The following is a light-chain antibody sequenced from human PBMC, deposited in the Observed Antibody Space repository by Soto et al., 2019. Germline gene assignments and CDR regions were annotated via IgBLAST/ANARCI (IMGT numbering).Light chain of an antibody. J-gene: IGLJ1*01. CDR3: CSFAGSNVYV. V-gene: IGLV2-8*01. CDR1: SSDVGAYKY. Sequence: QSVLTQPPSASGSPGQSVTISCTGTSSDVGAYKYVSWYQQFPGEAPNLIIYGVDKRPSGVPSRFSGSKSGNTAFLTVSGLQLEDEADYYCCSFAGSNVYVFGSGPKVTVL. CDR2: GVD.